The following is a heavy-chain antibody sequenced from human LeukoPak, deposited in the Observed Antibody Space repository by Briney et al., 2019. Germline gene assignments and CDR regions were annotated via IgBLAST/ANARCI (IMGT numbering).Heavy chain of an antibody. V-gene: IGHV7-4-1*02. CDR2: INTNTGNP. D-gene: IGHD6-19*01. J-gene: IGHJ6*03. Sequence: GASVKVSCKAPGYTFPSYAMNWVRQAPGQGLERMGWINTNTGNPTYAQGFTGRHVFSSDTSVSTAYLQITSLQAEDTAVYYCARVKSYSSGWRGREDYYYYMDVWGKGTTVTVSS. CDR3: ARVKSYSSGWRGREDYYYYMDV. CDR1: GYTFPSYA.